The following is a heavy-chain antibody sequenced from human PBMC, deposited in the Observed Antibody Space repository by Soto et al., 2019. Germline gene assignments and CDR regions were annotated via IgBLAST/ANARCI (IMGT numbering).Heavy chain of an antibody. D-gene: IGHD3-10*01. V-gene: IGHV4-4*02. CDR3: AREGYYGSGSYYYYYGMDV. J-gene: IGHJ6*02. Sequence: SETLSLTCAVSGCSIRSSNLCSWVRQPPGKGLEWIGEIYHSGSTNYNPSLKSRVTISVDKSKNQFSLKLSSVTAADTAVYYCAREGYYGSGSYYYYYGMDVWGQGTTVT. CDR2: IYHSGST. CDR1: GCSIRSSNL.